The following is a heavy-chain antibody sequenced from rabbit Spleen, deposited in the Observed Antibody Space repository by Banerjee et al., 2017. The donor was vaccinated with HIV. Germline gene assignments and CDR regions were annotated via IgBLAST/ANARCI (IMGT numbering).Heavy chain of an antibody. D-gene: IGHD8-1*01. J-gene: IGHJ6*01. CDR1: GVSFSGDSY. CDR3: ARDAANSFSSNGMDL. Sequence: QSLEESGGDLVKPGDSLTLTCIASGVSFSGDSYMCWVRQAPGKGLEWVVCIDAGSSGFTYFASWAKGRFTISKTSSTTVTMKMPSLTAADTASYFCARDAANSFSSNGMDLWGPGTLVTVS. CDR2: IDAGSSGFT. V-gene: IGHV1S40*01.